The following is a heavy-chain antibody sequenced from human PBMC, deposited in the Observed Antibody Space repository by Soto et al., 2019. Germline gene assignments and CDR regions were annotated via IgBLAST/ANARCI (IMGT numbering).Heavy chain of an antibody. CDR1: GLTCISYG. V-gene: IGHV3-33*01. D-gene: IGHD4-17*01. CDR2: IWYDGSNK. CDR3: ARDRRGAEPFDY. J-gene: IGHJ4*02. Sequence: VGSHRHSSTASGLTCISYGMRWVRQAPGKGLEWVAVIWYDGSNKYYADSVKGRFTISRDNSKNTLYLQMNSLRAEDTAVYYCARDRRGAEPFDYWGQGTLVTVSS.